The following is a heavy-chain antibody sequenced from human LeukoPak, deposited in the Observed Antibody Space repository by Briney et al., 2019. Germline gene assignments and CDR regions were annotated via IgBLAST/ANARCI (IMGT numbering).Heavy chain of an antibody. V-gene: IGHV4-34*01. Sequence: KPSETLSLTCAVYGGSFSAYYWSWIRQPPGKGLEWIGEINHSGNTNYNPSLKSRVTISVDTSKNQFSLRLSSVTAADTAVYYCVGSSSWYYYFDYWGQGTLVTVSS. D-gene: IGHD6-13*01. CDR1: GGSFSAYY. CDR3: VGSSSWYYYFDY. CDR2: INHSGNT. J-gene: IGHJ4*02.